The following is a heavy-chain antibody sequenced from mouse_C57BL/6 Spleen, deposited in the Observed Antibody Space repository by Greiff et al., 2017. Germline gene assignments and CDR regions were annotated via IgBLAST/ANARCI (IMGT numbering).Heavy chain of an antibody. J-gene: IGHJ1*03. V-gene: IGHV1-64*01. D-gene: IGHD1-1*01. CDR2: IHPNSGST. Sequence: VQLQQPGAELVKPGASVKLSCKASGYTFTSYWMHWVKQRPGQGLEWIGMIHPNSGSTNYNEKFKSKATLTVDKSSSPAFMQLSSLTYDDSAVDYCGRCDYYGSIWYFDVWGTGTTVTVSS. CDR1: GYTFTSYW. CDR3: GRCDYYGSIWYFDV.